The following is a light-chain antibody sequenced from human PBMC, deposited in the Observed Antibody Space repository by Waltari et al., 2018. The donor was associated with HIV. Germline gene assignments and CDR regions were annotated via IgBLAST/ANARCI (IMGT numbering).Light chain of an antibody. CDR3: QQYGRSPWT. CDR2: ASS. J-gene: IGKJ1*01. CDR1: QSVSNNY. Sequence: EIVLTQSAGTLSLSPGTRVPLSCRSSQSVSNNYLAWYQQIPGPAPRLLISASSNRATGIPDRFSGSATGTDFTLTISRLEPEDFAVYYCQQYGRSPWTFGRGTKVEIK. V-gene: IGKV3-20*01.